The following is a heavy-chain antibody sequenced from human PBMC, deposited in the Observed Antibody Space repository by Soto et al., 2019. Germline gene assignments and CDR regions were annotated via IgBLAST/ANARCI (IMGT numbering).Heavy chain of an antibody. D-gene: IGHD3-3*01. J-gene: IGHJ5*02. CDR2: IKQDGSKK. Sequence: LRLSCAASGFTFSSYWMSWVRQAPGKGLEWVANIKQDGSKKYYVDSVKGRFTISRDNAKNSLYLQMNSLRAEDTAVYYCARDRYDFWSGYRAYNWFDPWGQGTLVTVSS. CDR1: GFTFSSYW. CDR3: ARDRYDFWSGYRAYNWFDP. V-gene: IGHV3-7*03.